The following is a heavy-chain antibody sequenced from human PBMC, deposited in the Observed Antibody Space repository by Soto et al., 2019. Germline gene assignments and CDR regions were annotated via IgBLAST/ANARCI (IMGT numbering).Heavy chain of an antibody. V-gene: IGHV4-61*08. J-gene: IGHJ4*02. D-gene: IGHD6-19*01. CDR3: ARHRGWYYFDY. Sequence: SETLSLTCPLSGDSINNSDYYWSWIRQPPGKGLEWIGYIYYSGSTNYNPSLKSRVTISVDTSKNQFSLKLSSVTAADTAVYYCARHRGWYYFDYWGQGTLVTVSS. CDR2: IYYSGST. CDR1: GDSINNSDYY.